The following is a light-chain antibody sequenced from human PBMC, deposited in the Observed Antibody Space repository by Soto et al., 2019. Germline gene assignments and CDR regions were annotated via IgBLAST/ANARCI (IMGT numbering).Light chain of an antibody. CDR3: SSYTSSSTLYV. J-gene: IGLJ1*01. CDR2: DVS. CDR1: SSEVGGYNY. Sequence: QPASVSGSPGQSITISCTGTSSEVGGYNYVSWYQQHPGKAPKLMIYDVSNRPSGVSNRFSGSKSGNTASLTISGLQAEDEADYYCSSYTSSSTLYVFGTGTKVTVL. V-gene: IGLV2-14*01.